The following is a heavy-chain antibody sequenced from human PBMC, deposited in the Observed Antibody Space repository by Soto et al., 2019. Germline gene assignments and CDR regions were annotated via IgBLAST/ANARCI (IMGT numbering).Heavy chain of an antibody. CDR2: IVVGSGNT. CDR3: AAGGITMVRGVIVYYYYGMDV. Sequence: GASVKVSCKASVFTFTSSAVQWVRQARGQRLEWIGWIVVGSGNTNYAQKFQERVTITRDMSTSTAYMELSSLRSEDTAVYYCAAGGITMVRGVIVYYYYGMDVWGQGTTVTVSS. J-gene: IGHJ6*02. D-gene: IGHD3-10*01. V-gene: IGHV1-58*01. CDR1: VFTFTSSA.